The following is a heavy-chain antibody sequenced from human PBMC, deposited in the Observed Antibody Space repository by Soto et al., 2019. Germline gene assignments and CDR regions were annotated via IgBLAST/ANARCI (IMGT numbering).Heavy chain of an antibody. Sequence: QVQVVESGGGVVQPGRSLRLSCAASGFAFSNFGMHWVRQVPGKGLQWVAVIWHNGENKYYADSVKGRFTISRDNSKNTLYLEMNSLRAEDTAVYYCARDPGHDEAMECWGQGTLVSVSS. V-gene: IGHV3-33*01. D-gene: IGHD1-1*01. CDR1: GFAFSNFG. CDR3: ARDPGHDEAMEC. J-gene: IGHJ4*02. CDR2: IWHNGENK.